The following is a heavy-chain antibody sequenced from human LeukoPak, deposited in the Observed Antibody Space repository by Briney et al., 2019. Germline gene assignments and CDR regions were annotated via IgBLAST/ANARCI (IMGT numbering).Heavy chain of an antibody. Sequence: ASVKVSCKASGYTFTSYYMHWVRQAPGQGLEWMGIINPSGGSTSYAQKFQGRVTMTRDTSTSTVYMELSSLRSEDTAVYYYARSYYDSSGPYPENNWFDPWGQGTLVTVSS. J-gene: IGHJ5*02. CDR3: ARSYYDSSGPYPENNWFDP. CDR2: INPSGGST. D-gene: IGHD3-22*01. V-gene: IGHV1-46*01. CDR1: GYTFTSYY.